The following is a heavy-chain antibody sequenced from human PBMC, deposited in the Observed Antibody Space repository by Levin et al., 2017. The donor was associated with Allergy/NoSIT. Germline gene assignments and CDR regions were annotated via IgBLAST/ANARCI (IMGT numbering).Heavy chain of an antibody. D-gene: IGHD6-19*01. CDR2: INHSGST. J-gene: IGHJ4*02. Sequence: PSETLSLTCAVYGGSFSGYYWSWIRQPPGKGLEWIGEINHSGSTNYNPSLKSRVTISVDTSKNQFSLKLSSVTAADTAVYYCARFRGSSGWYYPFDYWGQGTLVTVSS. V-gene: IGHV4-34*01. CDR3: ARFRGSSGWYYPFDY. CDR1: GGSFSGYY.